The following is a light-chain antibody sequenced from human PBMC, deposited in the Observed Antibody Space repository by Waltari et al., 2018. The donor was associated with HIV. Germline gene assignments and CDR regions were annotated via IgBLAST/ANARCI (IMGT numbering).Light chain of an antibody. CDR3: QQSSSPFT. CDR2: AAS. J-gene: IGKJ4*01. Sequence: DIRITQSPSSLSSSVGDRVITTCRASQNINRYLNWYQQKPGKAPKLLIYAASTLQSGVPSRCSGSGSGIDFILTISSLQPEDLAAYYCQQSSSPFTFGGGTTVEIK. V-gene: IGKV1-39*01. CDR1: QNINRY.